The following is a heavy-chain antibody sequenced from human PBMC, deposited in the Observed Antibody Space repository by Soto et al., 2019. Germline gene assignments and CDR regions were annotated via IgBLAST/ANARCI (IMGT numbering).Heavy chain of an antibody. CDR1: GYTFTTYN. CDR2: INPSVGST. Sequence: QVQLVQSGAEVKKPGASVKVSCKASGYTFTTYNLHWVRQAPGQGLEWMGIINPSVGSTTYGQNFQDRVTMTRDTSTSTVYIELSSLRFEDTAVYYCARARDMDVWGQGTTVTVSS. V-gene: IGHV1-46*01. CDR3: ARARDMDV. J-gene: IGHJ6*02.